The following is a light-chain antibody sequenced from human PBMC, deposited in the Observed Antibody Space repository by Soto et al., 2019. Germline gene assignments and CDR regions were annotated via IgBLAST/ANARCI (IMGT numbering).Light chain of an antibody. V-gene: IGLV2-8*01. J-gene: IGLJ1*01. CDR3: TSYTDSNIYV. CDR1: SSDVGNYNY. CDR2: EVI. Sequence: QSVLTQPPSASGSPGQSVTISCTGSSSDVGNYNYVSWYQQHPGKAPKLMIYEVIKRPSGVPARFSGSKSGNTASLTVSGLQADDEADYYCTSYTDSNIYVFGSGTKVT.